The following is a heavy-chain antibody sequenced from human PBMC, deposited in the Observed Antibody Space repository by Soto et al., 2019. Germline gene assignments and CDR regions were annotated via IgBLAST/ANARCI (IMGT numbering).Heavy chain of an antibody. CDR2: ISSGSSTI. CDR3: ARAVYMDV. CDR1: GFTFSSYS. Sequence: VQLVESGGGLVQPGGSLRLSCAASGFTFSSYSMNWVRQAPGKGLEWVSYISSGSSTIYYADSVKGRFTISRDNAKNSLYLQMNSLRAEDTAVYYCARAVYMDVWGKGSTVTVSS. J-gene: IGHJ6*03. V-gene: IGHV3-48*01.